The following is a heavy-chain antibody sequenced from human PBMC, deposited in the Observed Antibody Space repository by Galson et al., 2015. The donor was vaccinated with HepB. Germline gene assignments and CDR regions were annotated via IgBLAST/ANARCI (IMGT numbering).Heavy chain of an antibody. CDR2: IIPIFGTA. Sequence: SVKVSCKASGGTFSSYAISWVRQAPGQGLEWMGGIIPIFGTANYAQKFQGRVTITADESTSTAYMELSSLRSEDTAVYYCARDRGGSYYLGCAFDIWGQGTMVTVSS. J-gene: IGHJ3*02. V-gene: IGHV1-69*13. D-gene: IGHD1-26*01. CDR1: GGTFSSYA. CDR3: ARDRGGSYYLGCAFDI.